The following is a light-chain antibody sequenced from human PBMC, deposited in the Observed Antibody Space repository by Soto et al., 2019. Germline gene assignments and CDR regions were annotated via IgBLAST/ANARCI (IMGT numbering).Light chain of an antibody. Sequence: DVQMTLSQSSLSASVGDRVTITCRASQRISSYLNWYQQKPGKAPKLLIYAASSLQSGVPSRFSGSGSGTDFTLTISILQPEDVATYCCQQSYSPPITFGQGTRLEI. V-gene: IGKV1-39*01. CDR3: QQSYSPPIT. CDR1: QRISSY. CDR2: AAS. J-gene: IGKJ5*01.